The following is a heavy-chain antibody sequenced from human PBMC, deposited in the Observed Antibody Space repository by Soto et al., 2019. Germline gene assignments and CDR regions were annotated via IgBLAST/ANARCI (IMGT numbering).Heavy chain of an antibody. J-gene: IGHJ4*02. Sequence: EVQLLESGGGLVQPGGSLRLSCAASGFTFSTYAMSWVRQAPGKGLEWVSTITDSGASTYYADSVKGRFTISRDNSKNTLSLQMNNPRAEDTALNYRTKRRPYSISRALDYWGQGTLVTASS. D-gene: IGHD3-3*02. CDR1: GFTFSTYA. V-gene: IGHV3-23*01. CDR3: TKRRPYSISRALDY. CDR2: ITDSGAST.